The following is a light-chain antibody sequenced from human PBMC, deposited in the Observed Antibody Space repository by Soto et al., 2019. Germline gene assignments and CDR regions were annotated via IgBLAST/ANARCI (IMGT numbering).Light chain of an antibody. CDR1: QSISNY. CDR3: QQSYSTRIA. Sequence: DIQMTQSPSTLSASVGDRVTITCRASQSISNYLNWYQQKPGKAPKLLSYAASSLQSGVPSRFSGSGSGTDFTLTISSLQPEDFATYYCQQSYSTRIAFGQGTRWKL. CDR2: AAS. V-gene: IGKV1-39*01. J-gene: IGKJ5*01.